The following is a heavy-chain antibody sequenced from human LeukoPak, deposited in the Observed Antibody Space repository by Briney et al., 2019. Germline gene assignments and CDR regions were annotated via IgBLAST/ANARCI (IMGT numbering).Heavy chain of an antibody. J-gene: IGHJ4*02. CDR1: GFTVITND. CDR3: ARGVEPLAANTLAY. CDR2: LYSDGNT. Sequence: GGSLRLSCAASGFTVITNDMTWVRQAPGKGLGWGSVLYSDGNTKYADSMQGRFTISRDNSKNTLYLEMNSLSPDDTAVYYCARGVEPLAANTLAYWGQGTLVTVSS. D-gene: IGHD3-16*01. V-gene: IGHV3-53*01.